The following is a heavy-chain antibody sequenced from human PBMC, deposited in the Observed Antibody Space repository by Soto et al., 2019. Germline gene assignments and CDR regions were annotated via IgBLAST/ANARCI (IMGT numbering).Heavy chain of an antibody. Sequence: GGSLRLSCAASGFTFSSYAMHWVRQAPGKGLEWVAVISYDGSNKYYADSVKGRFTISRDNSKNTLYLQMNSLRAEDTAVYYCARDGDTRAYYDSSGYYSSFTSLVFDYWGQGTLVTVSS. J-gene: IGHJ4*02. CDR2: ISYDGSNK. D-gene: IGHD3-22*01. CDR3: ARDGDTRAYYDSSGYYSSFTSLVFDY. CDR1: GFTFSSYA. V-gene: IGHV3-30-3*01.